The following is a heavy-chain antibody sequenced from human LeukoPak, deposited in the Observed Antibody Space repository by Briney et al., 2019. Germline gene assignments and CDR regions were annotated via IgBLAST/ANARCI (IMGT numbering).Heavy chain of an antibody. CDR3: ARGLVVPAAMGPFDY. Sequence: GESLKISCKGSGCSFTSYWIGWVRQMPGKGLEWMGIIYPGDSDTRYSPSFQGQVTISADKSISTAYLQWSSLKASDTAMYYCARGLVVPAAMGPFDYWGQGTLVTVSS. CDR2: IYPGDSDT. V-gene: IGHV5-51*01. J-gene: IGHJ4*02. D-gene: IGHD2-2*01. CDR1: GCSFTSYW.